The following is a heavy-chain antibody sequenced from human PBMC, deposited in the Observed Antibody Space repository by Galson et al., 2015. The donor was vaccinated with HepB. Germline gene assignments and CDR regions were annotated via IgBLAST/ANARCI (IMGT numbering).Heavy chain of an antibody. D-gene: IGHD2-21*02. CDR1: GDSVSRNRAA. Sequence: AISGDSVSRNRAAWHWLRQSPSRGLEGLATTYYRSKRYNDYALSVKSRLTINPDTSKNQFSLQLNSVTPEDTAVYYGARGGPNTAVSIWGQGTMVTVSS. CDR3: ARGGPNTAVSI. V-gene: IGHV6-1*01. J-gene: IGHJ3*02. CDR2: TYYRSKRYN.